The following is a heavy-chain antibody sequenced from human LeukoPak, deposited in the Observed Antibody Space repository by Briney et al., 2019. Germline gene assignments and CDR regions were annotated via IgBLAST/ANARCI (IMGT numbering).Heavy chain of an antibody. V-gene: IGHV4-39*01. J-gene: IGHJ4*02. D-gene: IGHD6-19*01. CDR1: GCSISSSSYY. CDR2: IYYSGST. Sequence: PSETLSLTCTVSGCSISSSSYYWGWIRQPPGKGLGWIGSIYYSGSTYYNPSLKSRVTISVDTSKNQFSLKLSSVTAADTAVYYCARQRYSSGCDYWGQGTLVTVSS. CDR3: ARQRYSSGCDY.